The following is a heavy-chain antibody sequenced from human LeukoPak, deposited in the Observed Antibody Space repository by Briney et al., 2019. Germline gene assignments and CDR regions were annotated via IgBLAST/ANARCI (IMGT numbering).Heavy chain of an antibody. J-gene: IGHJ5*02. CDR1: GFTFSSYG. CDR2: IWYDGSNK. D-gene: IGHD6-13*01. V-gene: IGHV3-33*01. CDR3: ARDRGQQLVWFDP. Sequence: PGGSLRLSCAASGFTFSSYGMHWVRQAPGKGLEWVAVIWYDGSNKYYADSVKGRFTISRDNAKNSLYLQMNSLRAEDTAVYYCARDRGQQLVWFDPWGQGTLVTVSS.